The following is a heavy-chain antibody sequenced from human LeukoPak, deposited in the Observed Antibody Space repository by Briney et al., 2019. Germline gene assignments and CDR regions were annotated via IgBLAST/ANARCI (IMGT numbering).Heavy chain of an antibody. CDR1: GFTFSSYG. CDR3: AKDLNYGDLLDY. Sequence: PGGSLRLSCAASGFTFSSYGMYWVRQAPGKGLEWVAFIRSDGSKKYYADSVKGRFTISRDNSKNTLYLQMNSLRAEDTAVYYCAKDLNYGDLLDYWGQGTLVTVSS. D-gene: IGHD4-17*01. V-gene: IGHV3-30*02. J-gene: IGHJ4*02. CDR2: IRSDGSKK.